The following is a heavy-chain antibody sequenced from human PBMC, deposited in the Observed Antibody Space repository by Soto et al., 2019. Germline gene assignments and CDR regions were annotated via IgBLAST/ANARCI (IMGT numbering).Heavy chain of an antibody. D-gene: IGHD3-22*01. V-gene: IGHV5-10-1*01. Sequence: GESLKISCQASGYSFTTYWISWVRQMPEKGLECMGRIDPTDSYTDYGPSFEGHVTMSVDRSINTAYLEWSSLKASDSAMYYCARLTLAQDSSGPTAYWGQGTLVTVSS. CDR3: ARLTLAQDSSGPTAY. CDR2: IDPTDSYT. CDR1: GYSFTTYW. J-gene: IGHJ4*02.